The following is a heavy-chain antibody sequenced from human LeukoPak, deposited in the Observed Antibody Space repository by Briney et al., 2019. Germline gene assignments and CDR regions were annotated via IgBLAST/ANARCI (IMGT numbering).Heavy chain of an antibody. V-gene: IGHV3-53*01. Sequence: SGGSLRLSCAASGFTVSSNYMSWVRQAPGKGLERVSVIYSGGSTYYADSVKGRFTISRDNSKNTLYLQMNSLRAEDTAVYYCARAPRNIAASYYFDYWGQGTLVTVSS. CDR2: IYSGGST. CDR3: ARAPRNIAASYYFDY. CDR1: GFTVSSNY. D-gene: IGHD6-13*01. J-gene: IGHJ4*02.